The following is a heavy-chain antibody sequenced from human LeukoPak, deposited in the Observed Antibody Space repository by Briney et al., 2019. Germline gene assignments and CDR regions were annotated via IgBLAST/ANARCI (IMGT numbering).Heavy chain of an antibody. CDR3: AKDLAAGTTGGDWFDP. D-gene: IGHD1-7*01. CDR2: LRYDGSNK. CDR1: GFNFSSYG. Sequence: GGSLRLSCAAFGFNFSSYGMAWVRQAPGKGLEWVAFLRYDGSNKYYADSVKGRFTISRDNPKNTLYLQMNSLRAEDTAVYYCAKDLAAGTTGGDWFDPWGQGTLVTVSS. V-gene: IGHV3-30*02. J-gene: IGHJ5*02.